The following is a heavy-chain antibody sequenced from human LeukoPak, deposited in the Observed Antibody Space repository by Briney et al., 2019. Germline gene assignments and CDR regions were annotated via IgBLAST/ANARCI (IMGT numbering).Heavy chain of an antibody. J-gene: IGHJ4*02. D-gene: IGHD6-19*01. CDR1: GFTFSRYG. CDR2: IRYDGSDK. Sequence: PGGSLRLSCAASGFTFSRYGMHWVRQAPGKGLEWVAFIRYDGSDKSYADSVKGRFTTSRDNSKNTLYLQMNSLRAEDTAMYYCAKIGAVAGHFDYWGQGTLVTVSS. CDR3: AKIGAVAGHFDY. V-gene: IGHV3-30*02.